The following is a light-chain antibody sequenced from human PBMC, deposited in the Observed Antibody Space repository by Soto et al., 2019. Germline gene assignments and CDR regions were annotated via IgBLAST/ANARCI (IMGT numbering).Light chain of an antibody. CDR2: GAS. CDR1: QSVASTY. Sequence: DIVLTQSPGTLSLSPGERATLSCRASQSVASTYLAWYQQKPGQAPRLLIYGASSRATGIPDRFSGSGSGTDFTLTISRLEPDDFAVYYCQQYGNSPPFTFGPGTKVDIK. J-gene: IGKJ3*01. V-gene: IGKV3-20*01. CDR3: QQYGNSPPFT.